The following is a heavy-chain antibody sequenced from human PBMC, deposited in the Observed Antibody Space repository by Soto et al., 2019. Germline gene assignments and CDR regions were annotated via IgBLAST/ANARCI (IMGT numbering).Heavy chain of an antibody. CDR3: AKLGMTTINRDY. J-gene: IGHJ4*02. Sequence: EAQLLESGGGLVQPGGSLRVSCAASGLSFDTYAMSWVRQAPGKGLEWVSTISGSGGNTDYADSVKGRFTISRDNSKNILYLQMTSLRAEDTALYYCAKLGMTTINRDYWGQGTQVTVSS. V-gene: IGHV3-23*01. CDR1: GLSFDTYA. CDR2: ISGSGGNT. D-gene: IGHD5-12*01.